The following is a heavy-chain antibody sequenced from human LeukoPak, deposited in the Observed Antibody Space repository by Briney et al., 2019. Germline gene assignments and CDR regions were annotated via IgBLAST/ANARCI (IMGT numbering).Heavy chain of an antibody. J-gene: IGHJ6*02. CDR3: AKGVYYYYGMDV. CDR2: ISGSGGST. CDR1: GFTFSSYA. Sequence: GGSLRRSCAASGFTFSSYAMSWVRQAPGKGLEWVSAISGSGGSTYYADSVKGRFTISRDNSKNTLYLQMNSLRAEDTAVYYCAKGVYYYYGMDVWGQGTTVTVSS. V-gene: IGHV3-23*01.